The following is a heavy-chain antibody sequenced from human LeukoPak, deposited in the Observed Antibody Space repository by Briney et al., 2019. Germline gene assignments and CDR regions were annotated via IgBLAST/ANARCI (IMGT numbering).Heavy chain of an antibody. CDR1: GYTFTSYY. CDR3: ARGETLTTRPEIWAGDY. V-gene: IGHV1-46*01. D-gene: IGHD6-6*01. Sequence: ASVKVSCKASGYTFTSYYVHWVRQAPGQGLEWVGIINPSGGSRTYAQKFQGRVTMTRDTSTSTVYMELSSLRSEDTAVYYCARGETLTTRPEIWAGDYWGQGTLVTVPS. J-gene: IGHJ4*02. CDR2: INPSGGSR.